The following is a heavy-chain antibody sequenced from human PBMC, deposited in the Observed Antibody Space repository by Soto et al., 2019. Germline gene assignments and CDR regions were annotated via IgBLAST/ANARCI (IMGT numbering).Heavy chain of an antibody. J-gene: IGHJ4*02. CDR3: ARGAVAGVDY. CDR2: MNGDGSIT. V-gene: IGHV3-74*01. Sequence: EVQLVESGGGLVQPGESLRLSCVASGFTFGNSWMHWVRQTPEKGLVWVARMNGDGSITTYADSVKGRFTISRDNTKNTVFLQMNSLRAEDTAVYYCARGAVAGVDYWGQGTLVTVSS. CDR1: GFTFGNSW. D-gene: IGHD6-19*01.